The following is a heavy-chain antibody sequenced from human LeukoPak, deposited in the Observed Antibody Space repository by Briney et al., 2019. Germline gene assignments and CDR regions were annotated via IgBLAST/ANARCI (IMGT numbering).Heavy chain of an antibody. CDR3: VRDWDHFDFDS. CDR1: GFTFSNYW. Sequence: GGALRLSCAASGFTFSNYWMHWVRHAPGKGLVWVSRIKGDGSHTIYADSVKGGFTISRENAKNTLYLQMKSLRDEDTAVYYCVRDWDHFDFDSWGQGTLVTVSS. CDR2: IKGDGSHT. V-gene: IGHV3-74*01. D-gene: IGHD1-26*01. J-gene: IGHJ5*01.